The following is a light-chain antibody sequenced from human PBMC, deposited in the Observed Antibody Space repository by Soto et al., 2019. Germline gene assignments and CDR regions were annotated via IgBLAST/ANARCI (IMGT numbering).Light chain of an antibody. J-gene: IGKJ1*01. CDR1: QSVSSN. Sequence: EIVMTQSPATLSMSPGQRVTISCRASQSVSSNLAWNQQKPGKAPRLLIYGASTRATGIPSRFSGSGSGTEFTLTISSLQSEDFAIYYCQQYNIYPWTFGEGTKVEIK. V-gene: IGKV3-15*01. CDR2: GAS. CDR3: QQYNIYPWT.